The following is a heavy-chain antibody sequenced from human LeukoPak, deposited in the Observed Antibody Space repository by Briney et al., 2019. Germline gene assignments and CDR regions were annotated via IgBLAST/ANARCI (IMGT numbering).Heavy chain of an antibody. Sequence: SETLSLTCAVYGWSFSDYYWSWIRQPPGKGLEWIGEINHSGSTNYNPSLKSRVTISVDTSKNQFSLKLSSVTAADTAVYYCARGRPVRGVIPRYFDYWGQGTLVTVSS. CDR1: GWSFSDYY. D-gene: IGHD3-10*02. V-gene: IGHV4-34*01. J-gene: IGHJ4*02. CDR3: ARGRPVRGVIPRYFDY. CDR2: INHSGST.